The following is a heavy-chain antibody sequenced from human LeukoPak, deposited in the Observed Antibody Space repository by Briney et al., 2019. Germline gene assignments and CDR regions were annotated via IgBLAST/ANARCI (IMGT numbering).Heavy chain of an antibody. V-gene: IGHV4-59*01. CDR3: ARRGEYYYGSGSPDAFDI. J-gene: IGHJ3*02. D-gene: IGHD3-10*01. Sequence: RTSETLSLTCTVSGGSISSYYWSWIRQPPGKGLEWIGYIYYSGSTNYNPSLKSRVTISVDTSKNQFSLKLSSVTAADTAVYYCARRGEYYYGSGSPDAFDIWGQGTMVTVSS. CDR2: IYYSGST. CDR1: GGSISSYY.